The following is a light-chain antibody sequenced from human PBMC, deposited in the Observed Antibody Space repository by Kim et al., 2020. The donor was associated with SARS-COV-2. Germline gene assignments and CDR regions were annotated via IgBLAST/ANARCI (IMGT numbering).Light chain of an antibody. CDR3: QSYDSSLSDWV. J-gene: IGLJ3*02. CDR2: GNS. CDR1: SSNIGARYD. V-gene: IGLV1-40*01. Sequence: QRVTISCTGSSSNIGARYDVHWYQQLPGTAPKLLIYGNSRRPSGVPDRSSGSKSGTSASLAITGLQAEDEADYYCQSYDSSLSDWVFGGGTKLTVL.